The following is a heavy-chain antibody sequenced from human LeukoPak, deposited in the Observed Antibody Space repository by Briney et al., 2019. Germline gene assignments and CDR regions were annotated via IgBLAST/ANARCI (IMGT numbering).Heavy chain of an antibody. J-gene: IGHJ4*02. V-gene: IGHV3-23*01. CDR2: ISGTGGTT. Sequence: GGSLRLSCAASGFTFSNYGMNWVRKAPGKGLEWVSRISGTGGTTFYADSVKGRFTISRDNSKNTLYLQMNSLRAEDTAVYYCAKRLAMTGTYYFDYWGQGTLVTVSS. D-gene: IGHD6-19*01. CDR3: AKRLAMTGTYYFDY. CDR1: GFTFSNYG.